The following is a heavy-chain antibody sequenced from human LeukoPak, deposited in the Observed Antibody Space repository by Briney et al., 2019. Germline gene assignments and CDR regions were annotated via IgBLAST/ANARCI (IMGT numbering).Heavy chain of an antibody. J-gene: IGHJ4*02. CDR3: ARVRYGIVV. CDR2: IYYSGST. CDR1: GGSISSYY. Sequence: SSETLSLTCTVSGGSISSYYWSWIRQPPGKGLEWIGYIYYSGSTNYNPSLKSRVTISVDTSKNQFSLKLSSVTAADTAVYYCARVRYGIVVWGQGTLVTVSS. V-gene: IGHV4-59*12. D-gene: IGHD3-22*01.